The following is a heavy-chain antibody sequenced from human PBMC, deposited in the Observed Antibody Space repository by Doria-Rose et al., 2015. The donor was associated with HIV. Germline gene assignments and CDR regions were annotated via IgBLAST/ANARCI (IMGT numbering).Heavy chain of an antibody. Sequence: VQLVQSGAEVRSPGASVKLSCKAFGYPLSSFYIHWVRQAAGQGLEWMGIINPSDGTATYGQRFQGRVTLTSDTSTGTVYMDLSSLRSDDTGVYYCAREGISGSADYWGQGTPVTVSP. CDR2: INPSDGTA. D-gene: IGHD1-20*01. J-gene: IGHJ4*02. CDR1: GYPLSSFY. CDR3: AREGISGSADY. V-gene: IGHV1-46*01.